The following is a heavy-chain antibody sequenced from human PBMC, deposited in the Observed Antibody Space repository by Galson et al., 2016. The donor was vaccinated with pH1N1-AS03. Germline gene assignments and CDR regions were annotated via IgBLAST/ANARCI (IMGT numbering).Heavy chain of an antibody. D-gene: IGHD6-19*01. CDR2: ISYDGTKK. CDR1: GFTLSTYS. J-gene: IGHJ4*02. Sequence: SLRLSCAASGFTLSTYSMHWVRQAPGRGLEWVALISYDGTKKSYADSMRGRFTISRDTSKNTLYLQMNSLRVEDTAVYYCTRGSGSGWYGSYYDYWGQGTLVPVSS. V-gene: IGHV3-30-3*01. CDR3: TRGSGSGWYGSYYDY.